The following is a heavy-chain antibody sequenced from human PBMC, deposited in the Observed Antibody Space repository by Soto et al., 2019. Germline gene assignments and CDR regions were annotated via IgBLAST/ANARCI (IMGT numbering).Heavy chain of an antibody. CDR3: ARRGSSWYFGVAFDY. V-gene: IGHV5-51*01. D-gene: IGHD6-13*01. Sequence: PGESLKISCKGSGYSFTSYWIGWVRQMPGKGLEWMGIIYPGDSDTRYSPSFQGQVTISADKSISTAYLQWGSLKASDTAMYYCARRGSSWYFGVAFDYWGQGTLVTVSS. CDR2: IYPGDSDT. CDR1: GYSFTSYW. J-gene: IGHJ4*02.